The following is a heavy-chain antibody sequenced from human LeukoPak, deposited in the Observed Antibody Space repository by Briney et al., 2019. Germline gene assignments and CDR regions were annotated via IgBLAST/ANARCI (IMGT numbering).Heavy chain of an antibody. CDR2: INAGNGNT. Sequence: GASVTVSCTASGYTFTGYYMHWVRQAPGQRLEWMGWINAGNGNTKYSQKFQGRVTITRDTSASTAYMELSSLRSEDTAVYYCARDGVGATTNARDYWGQGTLVTVSS. CDR1: GYTFTGYY. J-gene: IGHJ4*02. CDR3: ARDGVGATTNARDY. V-gene: IGHV1-3*01. D-gene: IGHD1-26*01.